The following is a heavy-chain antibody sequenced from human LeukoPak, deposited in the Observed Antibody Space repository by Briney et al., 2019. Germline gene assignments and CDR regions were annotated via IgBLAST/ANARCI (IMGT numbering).Heavy chain of an antibody. CDR1: GGSISSYY. J-gene: IGHJ4*02. CDR3: TQSSGWTEY. CDR2: IYYSGST. Sequence: SETLSLTCTVSGGSISSYYWSWIRQPPGKGLEWIGYIYYSGSTNYNPSLKSRVTISVDTSKNQFSLKLSPVTAADTAVYYCTQSSGWTEYWGQGTLVTVSS. V-gene: IGHV4-59*08. D-gene: IGHD6-19*01.